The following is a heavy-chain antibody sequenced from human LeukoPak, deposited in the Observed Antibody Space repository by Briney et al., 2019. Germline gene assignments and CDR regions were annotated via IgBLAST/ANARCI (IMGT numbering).Heavy chain of an antibody. CDR1: GGSFSGYY. CDR3: ARVKYYYDSSGSGHDAFDI. CDR2: MNHSGST. V-gene: IGHV4-34*01. Sequence: SETLSLTCAVYGGSFSGYYWSWIRQPPGKGLEWIGEMNHSGSTNYNPSLKSRVTISVDTSKNQFSLKLSSVTAADTAVYYCARVKYYYDSSGSGHDAFDIWGQGTMVTVSS. J-gene: IGHJ3*02. D-gene: IGHD3-22*01.